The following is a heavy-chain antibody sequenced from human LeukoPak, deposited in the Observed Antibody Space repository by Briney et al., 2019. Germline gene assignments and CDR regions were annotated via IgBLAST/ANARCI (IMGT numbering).Heavy chain of an antibody. V-gene: IGHV4-34*01. J-gene: IGHJ4*02. CDR1: GGSFSGYY. D-gene: IGHD3-10*01. CDR2: IHHSGSI. CDR3: ARGGDRSFDY. Sequence: PSETLSLTCAVYGGSFSGYYWSWIRQPPGKGLEWIAEIHHSGSINYNPSLKSRATISVDKAKNQFSLNLNSVTAADTAVYYCARGGDRSFDYWGQGTLVTVSS.